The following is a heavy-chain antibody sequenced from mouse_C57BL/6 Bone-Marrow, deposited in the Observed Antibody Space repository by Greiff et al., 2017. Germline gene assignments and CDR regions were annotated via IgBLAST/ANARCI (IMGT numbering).Heavy chain of an antibody. CDR3: ARNSSSYAMDY. CDR1: GFSLTSYG. CDR2: IWSGGST. V-gene: IGHV2-2*01. J-gene: IGHJ4*01. Sequence: VKLLEPGPGLVLPSQSLSITCTVSGFSLTSYGVHWVRQSPGKGLEWLGVIWSGGSTDYNAAFISRRSISTDNSKSQVFFKSNSLQADDTAIYYCARNSSSYAMDYWGQGTSVTVSS.